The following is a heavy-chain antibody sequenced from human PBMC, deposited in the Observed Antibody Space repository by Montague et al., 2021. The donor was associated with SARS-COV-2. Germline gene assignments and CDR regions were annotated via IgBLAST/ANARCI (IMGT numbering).Heavy chain of an antibody. J-gene: IGHJ3*02. Sequence: SETLSLTCAVYSGSLSGYYWSWIRQAPGKGLEWIGEINYSGNTYYNPSLKSRVTLSLDTSKNHFSLKLTSVTAADTAVYFCARGLVWGATTGFDIWGQGTMVTVSS. CDR3: ARGLVWGATTGFDI. CDR1: SGSLSGYY. CDR2: INYSGNT. V-gene: IGHV4-34*01. D-gene: IGHD1-26*01.